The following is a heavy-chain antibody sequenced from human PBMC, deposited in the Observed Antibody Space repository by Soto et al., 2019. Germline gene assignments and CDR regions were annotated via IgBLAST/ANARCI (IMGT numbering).Heavy chain of an antibody. J-gene: IGHJ4*02. Sequence: QVQLVESGGGVVQPGRSLRLSCAASGFTFSTYVMHWVRHAPGKGLEWVALIWYDGSDKYYADSVKGRFTISRDNSNNTLYLHMNSRRAEDTAVYYCARIPWPGNCTNGVCYLPDYWGQGTLVTVSS. D-gene: IGHD2-8*01. V-gene: IGHV3-33*01. CDR1: GFTFSTYV. CDR2: IWYDGSDK. CDR3: ARIPWPGNCTNGVCYLPDY.